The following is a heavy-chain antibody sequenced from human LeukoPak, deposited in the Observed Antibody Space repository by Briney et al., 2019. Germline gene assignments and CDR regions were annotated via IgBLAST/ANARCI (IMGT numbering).Heavy chain of an antibody. CDR3: ARAQGYLDL. CDR2: TYYRSKWYS. Sequence: SQTLSLTCAISGDSVSSNSASWNWIRQSPSRGLEWLGRTYYRSKWYSEYAVSVKRRITIDPDTSKNQFSLQLNSVTPDDTAVYYCARAQGYLDLWGRGTLVTVSS. V-gene: IGHV6-1*01. J-gene: IGHJ2*01. CDR1: GDSVSSNSAS.